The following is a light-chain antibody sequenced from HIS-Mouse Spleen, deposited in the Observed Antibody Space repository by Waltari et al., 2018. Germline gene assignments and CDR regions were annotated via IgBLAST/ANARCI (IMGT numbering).Light chain of an antibody. CDR3: YSAADNNYV. Sequence: SYELTQPSSVSVSPGQTARITCSGDVLAKEYARVFQQKPGQAPVLVIYKDRERPSGIPERFSGSSSGTTVTLTISGAQVEDEADYYCYSAADNNYVFGTGTKVTVL. CDR2: KDR. J-gene: IGLJ1*01. CDR1: VLAKEY. V-gene: IGLV3-27*01.